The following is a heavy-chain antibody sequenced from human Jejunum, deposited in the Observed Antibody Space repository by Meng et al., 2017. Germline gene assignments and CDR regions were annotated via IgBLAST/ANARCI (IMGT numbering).Heavy chain of an antibody. CDR2: MYQSGTT. CDR1: GASISSGNW. D-gene: IGHD6-19*01. J-gene: IGHJ4*02. Sequence: GQLKEPGPGLVQPSATLSLTCAVSGASISSGNWWSWVRQPPGKGLEWIGEMYQSGTTNYNPSLKSRVTILLDTSKNQLSLELTSVTAADTAVYYCARHISVTGTRGFDYWGQGTLVTVSS. V-gene: IGHV4-4*02. CDR3: ARHISVTGTRGFDY.